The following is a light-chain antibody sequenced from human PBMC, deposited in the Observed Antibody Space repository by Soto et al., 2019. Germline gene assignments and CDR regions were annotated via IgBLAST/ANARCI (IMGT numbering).Light chain of an antibody. J-gene: IGLJ1*01. CDR1: SSDVGGYNY. Sequence: QSALTQPASVSGSPGQSITISCTGTSSDVGGYNYVSWYQQHPGKAPKLMTYDVSNRPSGVSNRFSGSKSGNTASLTISGLQAEDEADYYCSSYTSSSTGVFGTGTQLTVL. V-gene: IGLV2-14*01. CDR3: SSYTSSSTGV. CDR2: DVS.